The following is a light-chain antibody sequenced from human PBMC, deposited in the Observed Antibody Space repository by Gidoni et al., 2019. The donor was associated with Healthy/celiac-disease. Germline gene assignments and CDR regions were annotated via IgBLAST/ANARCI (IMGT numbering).Light chain of an antibody. CDR2: SSS. Sequence: DIQMTQSPSSLSASVVDRVTITCRASQSISSYLNWYQQKPGKAPKLLIYSSSSLQSGVPSRFSGSGSGTDFTLTISSLKPEDFATYYCQQSYSTPWTFGQGTKGEIK. V-gene: IGKV1-39*01. CDR1: QSISSY. CDR3: QQSYSTPWT. J-gene: IGKJ1*01.